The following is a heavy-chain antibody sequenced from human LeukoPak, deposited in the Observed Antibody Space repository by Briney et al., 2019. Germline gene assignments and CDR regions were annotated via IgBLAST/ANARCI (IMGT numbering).Heavy chain of an antibody. Sequence: GGSLRLSCAASGFTFGSYGMHWVRQAPGKGLEWVAVIWYDGSNKYYADSVKGRFTISRDNSKNTLYLQMNSLRAEDTAVYYCARDGGYQPSRFNWFDPWGQGTLVTVSS. CDR2: IWYDGSNK. CDR3: ARDGGYQPSRFNWFDP. D-gene: IGHD2-2*01. CDR1: GFTFGSYG. V-gene: IGHV3-33*01. J-gene: IGHJ5*02.